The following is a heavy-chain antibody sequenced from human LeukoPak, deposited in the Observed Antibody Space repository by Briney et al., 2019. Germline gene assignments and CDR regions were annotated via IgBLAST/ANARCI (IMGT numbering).Heavy chain of an antibody. J-gene: IGHJ6*02. CDR3: ARTRNPLYYYYYGMDV. CDR2: IYYSGST. Sequence: NPSETLSLTCTVSGGSISSYYWSWIRQPPGKGLEWIGYIYYSGSTNYNPSLKSRVTISVDTSKNQFSLKLSSVTAADTAVYYCARTRNPLYYYYYGMDVWGQGTTVTVSS. CDR1: GGSISSYY. V-gene: IGHV4-59*01.